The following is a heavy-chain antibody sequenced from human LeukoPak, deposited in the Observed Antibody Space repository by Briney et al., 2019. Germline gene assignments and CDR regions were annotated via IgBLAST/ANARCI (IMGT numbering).Heavy chain of an antibody. CDR1: GFTVSSNY. CDR3: ARFDSSGVFDY. D-gene: IGHD3-22*01. V-gene: IGHV3-66*01. Sequence: GGSLRLSCAASGFTVSSNYMSWVRQAPGKGLEWVSVIYSGGSTYYADSVKGRFTISRDNSKNTPYLQMNSLRAEDTAVYYCARFDSSGVFDYWGQGTLVTVSS. CDR2: IYSGGST. J-gene: IGHJ4*02.